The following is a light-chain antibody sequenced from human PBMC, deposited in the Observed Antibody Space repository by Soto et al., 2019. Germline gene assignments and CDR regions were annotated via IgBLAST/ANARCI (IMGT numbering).Light chain of an antibody. CDR2: DVS. CDR3: SSYTTSNTRQIV. Sequence: QPVLTQAASVSGCPGQSITISCTGTSSDVGGYNYVSWYQHHPGKAPKLLIYDVSNRPSGISNRFSGSKSDNTASLTISGLQPEDEADYYCSSYTTSNTRQIVFGTGTKLTVL. J-gene: IGLJ1*01. V-gene: IGLV2-14*03. CDR1: SSDVGGYNY.